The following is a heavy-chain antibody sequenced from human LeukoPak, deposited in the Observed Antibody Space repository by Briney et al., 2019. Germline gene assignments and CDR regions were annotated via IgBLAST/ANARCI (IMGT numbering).Heavy chain of an antibody. CDR1: GDSVSSNSAA. D-gene: IGHD4-17*01. V-gene: IGHV6-1*01. Sequence: SQTLSLTFAISGDSVSSNSAAWTWIRQSPSRGLEWLGRTYYRSKWYTDYAVSVKSRITINPDTSKNQFSLQLNSVTPEDTAVYYCARFYGDSPDYWGQGTLVTVSS. CDR3: ARFYGDSPDY. J-gene: IGHJ4*02. CDR2: TYYRSKWYT.